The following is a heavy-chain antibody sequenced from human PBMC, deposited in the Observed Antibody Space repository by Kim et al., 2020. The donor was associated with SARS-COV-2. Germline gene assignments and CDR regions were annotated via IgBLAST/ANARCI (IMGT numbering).Heavy chain of an antibody. CDR2: IIPIFGTA. V-gene: IGHV1-69*13. D-gene: IGHD3-10*01. Sequence: SVKVSCKASGGTFSSYAISWVRQAPGQGLEWMGGIIPIFGTANYAQKFQGRVTITADESTSTAYMELSSLRSEDTAVYYCASVGKYYYGSGSYYNTEFWFDPWGQGTLVTVSS. CDR3: ASVGKYYYGSGSYYNTEFWFDP. CDR1: GGTFSSYA. J-gene: IGHJ5*02.